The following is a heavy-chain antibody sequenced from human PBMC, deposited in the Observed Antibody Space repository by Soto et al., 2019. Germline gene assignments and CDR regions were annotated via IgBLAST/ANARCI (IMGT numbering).Heavy chain of an antibody. CDR3: ARWNLSSSWGYYYYYGMDV. J-gene: IGHJ6*02. CDR2: INHSGST. D-gene: IGHD6-13*01. CDR1: GGPFSGYY. Sequence: SETLSLTCAVYGGPFSGYYWSWIRQPPGKGLEWIGEINHSGSTNYNPSLKSRVTISVDTSKNQFSLKLSSVTAADTAVYYCARWNLSSSWGYYYYYGMDVWGQGTTVTVSS. V-gene: IGHV4-34*01.